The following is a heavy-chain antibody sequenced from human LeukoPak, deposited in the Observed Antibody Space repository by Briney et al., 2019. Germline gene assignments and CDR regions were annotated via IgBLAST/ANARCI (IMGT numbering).Heavy chain of an antibody. Sequence: LGGSLRLSCAASGFTFSSYGMHWVRQAPGKGLEWVAVISYDGSNKYYADSVKGRFTISRDNSKNTLYLQMNSLRAEDTAVYYCAKDRGSSSKSHWFDPWGQGTLVTVSS. D-gene: IGHD2-2*01. CDR2: ISYDGSNK. CDR1: GFTFSSYG. J-gene: IGHJ5*02. V-gene: IGHV3-30*18. CDR3: AKDRGSSSKSHWFDP.